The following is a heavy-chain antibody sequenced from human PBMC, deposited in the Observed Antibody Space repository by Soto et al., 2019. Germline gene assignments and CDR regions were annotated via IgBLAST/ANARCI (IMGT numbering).Heavy chain of an antibody. Sequence: SETLSLTCTVSGGSISSGGYYWSWIRQHPGKGLEWIGYIYYSGSTYYNPSLKSRVTISVDTSKNQFSLKLSSVTAADTAVYYCARVAGYCSGGSCPFHDLPNNNWFDPWGQGTLVTVSS. J-gene: IGHJ5*02. D-gene: IGHD2-15*01. V-gene: IGHV4-31*03. CDR1: GGSISSGGYY. CDR2: IYYSGST. CDR3: ARVAGYCSGGSCPFHDLPNNNWFDP.